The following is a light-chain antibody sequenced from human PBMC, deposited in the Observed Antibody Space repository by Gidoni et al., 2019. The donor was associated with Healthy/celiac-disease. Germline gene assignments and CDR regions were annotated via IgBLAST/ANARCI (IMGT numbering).Light chain of an antibody. CDR3: QVWDSSSDHPHVV. J-gene: IGLJ2*01. CDR1: NIGSKS. Sequence: SYVLTQPPSVSVAPGKTARITCGGNNIGSKSVHWYQQKPGQAPVLVIYYDSDRPSGIPERFSGSNSGNAATLTISRVKAGDEADYYCQVWDSSSDHPHVVFGGGTKLTVL. V-gene: IGLV3-21*04. CDR2: YDS.